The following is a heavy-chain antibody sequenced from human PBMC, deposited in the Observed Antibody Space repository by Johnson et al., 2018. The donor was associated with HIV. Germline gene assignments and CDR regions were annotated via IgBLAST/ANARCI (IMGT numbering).Heavy chain of an antibody. V-gene: IGHV3-7*01. CDR2: MNQDGSEK. CDR3: ARWACSGAFCYFGGAFDI. J-gene: IGHJ3*02. Sequence: VQLVESGGGVVQPGRSLRLSCAASGFTLSYYGVHWVRQAPGKGLEWVANMNQDGSEKFHLDSVKGRFTISRDNAKNSLYLQMNSLRAGDTAVYYCARWACSGAFCYFGGAFDIWGQGTMVTVSS. CDR1: GFTLSYYG. D-gene: IGHD2-15*01.